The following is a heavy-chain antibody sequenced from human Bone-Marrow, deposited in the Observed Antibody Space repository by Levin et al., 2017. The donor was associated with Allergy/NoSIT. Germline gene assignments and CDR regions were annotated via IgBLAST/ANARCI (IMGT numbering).Heavy chain of an antibody. CDR2: ISYDGSNK. CDR1: GFTFSSYG. V-gene: IGHV3-30*18. J-gene: IGHJ2*01. Sequence: GGSLRLSCAASGFTFSSYGMHWVRQAPGKGLEWVAVISYDGSNKYYADSVKGRFTISRDNSKNTLYLQMNSLRAEDTAVYYCAKDGHDYGDLFYWYFDLWGRGTLVTVSS. D-gene: IGHD4-17*01. CDR3: AKDGHDYGDLFYWYFDL.